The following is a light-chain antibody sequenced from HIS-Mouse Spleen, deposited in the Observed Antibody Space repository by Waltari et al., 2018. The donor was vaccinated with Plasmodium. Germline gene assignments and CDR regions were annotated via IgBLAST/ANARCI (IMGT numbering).Light chain of an antibody. CDR2: EDS. V-gene: IGLV3-10*01. CDR1: AFPKQY. J-gene: IGLJ3*02. CDR3: YSTDSSGNHRV. Sequence: SYELTQPPSVSVSPGQTARLTCSGVAFPKQYAYWYQQKSGQAPVLVIDEDSKRPSGIPERFSGSSSGTMATLTISGAQVEDEADYYCYSTDSSGNHRVFGGGTKLTVL.